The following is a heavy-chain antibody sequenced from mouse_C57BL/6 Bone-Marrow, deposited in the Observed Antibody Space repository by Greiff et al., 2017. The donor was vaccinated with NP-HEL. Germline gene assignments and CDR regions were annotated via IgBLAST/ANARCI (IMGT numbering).Heavy chain of an antibody. J-gene: IGHJ3*01. CDR2: FYPGSGSI. V-gene: IGHV1-62-2*01. Sequence: QVQLKQSGAELVKPGASVKLSCKASGYTFTEYTIHWVKQRSGQGLEWIGWFYPGSGSIKYNEKFKDKATLTADKSSSTVYMELSRLTSEDSAVYFCARHEGGLYGNFFWFAYWGQGTLVTVSA. CDR1: GYTFTEYT. CDR3: ARHEGGLYGNFFWFAY. D-gene: IGHD2-1*01.